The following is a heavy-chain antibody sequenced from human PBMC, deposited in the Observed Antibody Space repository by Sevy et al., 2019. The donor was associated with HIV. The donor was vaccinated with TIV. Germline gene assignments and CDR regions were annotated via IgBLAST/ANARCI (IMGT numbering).Heavy chain of an antibody. J-gene: IGHJ4*02. D-gene: IGHD6-19*01. Sequence: GGSLRLSCGASGFTFSSYAMSWVRQAPGKGLEWVSSISDSGSSTYYADSVKGGFTMARDNSKNTLYLQMNSLIAEDTAIYYCAKDREQWPPYYFDYWGQGALVTVSS. CDR1: GFTFSSYA. V-gene: IGHV3-23*01. CDR2: ISDSGSST. CDR3: AKDREQWPPYYFDY.